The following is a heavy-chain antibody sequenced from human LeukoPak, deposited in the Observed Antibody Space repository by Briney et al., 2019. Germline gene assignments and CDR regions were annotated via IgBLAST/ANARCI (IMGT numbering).Heavy chain of an antibody. J-gene: IGHJ6*03. D-gene: IGHD6-13*01. V-gene: IGHV1-18*01. CDR2: ISAYNGNT. Sequence: ASVKASCKASGYTFTSYGISWVRQAPGQGLEGVGWISAYNGNTNYAQKLQGRVTMTTDTSTSTAYMELRSLRSDDTAVYYCARDAQPYSSSPYYMDVWGKGTTVTVSS. CDR3: ARDAQPYSSSPYYMDV. CDR1: GYTFTSYG.